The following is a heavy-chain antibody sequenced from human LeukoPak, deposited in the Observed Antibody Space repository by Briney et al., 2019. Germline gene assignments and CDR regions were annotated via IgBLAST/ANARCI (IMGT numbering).Heavy chain of an antibody. CDR1: GGSFSTSSYY. J-gene: IGHJ4*02. Sequence: SETLSLTCTVSGGSFSTSSYYWGWVRQPPGKGLEWIGNIFYSGSTYYSPSLKSRVTISLDTSRNQFSLKLNSVTAADTAVYYCARAIQQLAYFDYWGQGTLVTVSS. CDR2: IFYSGST. V-gene: IGHV4-39*07. CDR3: ARAIQQLAYFDY. D-gene: IGHD6-13*01.